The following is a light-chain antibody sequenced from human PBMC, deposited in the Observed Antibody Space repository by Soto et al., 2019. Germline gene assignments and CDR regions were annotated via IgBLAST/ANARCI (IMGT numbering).Light chain of an antibody. CDR1: SSNIGNNH. V-gene: IGLV1-51*01. CDR3: GTWDSSLSAWV. Sequence: QSVLTQPPSVSAAPGQKVTISCSGGSSNIGNNHASWYQHLPGTAPKLLIFDNDKRPSGIPDRFSGSKSGTSATLGITGLQTGDEADYYCGTWDSSLSAWVFGGGTKLTVL. CDR2: DND. J-gene: IGLJ3*02.